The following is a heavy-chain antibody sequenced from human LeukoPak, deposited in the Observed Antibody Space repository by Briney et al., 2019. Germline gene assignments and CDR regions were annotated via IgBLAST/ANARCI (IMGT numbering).Heavy chain of an antibody. V-gene: IGHV4-31*03. CDR1: GGSISSGGYY. CDR3: ARDGDYTPLDY. Sequence: PSETLSLTCTVSGGSISSGGYYWSWIRQHPGKGLEWIGYTYYSGSTYYNPSLKSRVTISVDTSKNQFSLKLSSVTAADTAVYYCARDGDYTPLDYWGQGTLVTVSS. J-gene: IGHJ4*02. D-gene: IGHD4-17*01. CDR2: TYYSGST.